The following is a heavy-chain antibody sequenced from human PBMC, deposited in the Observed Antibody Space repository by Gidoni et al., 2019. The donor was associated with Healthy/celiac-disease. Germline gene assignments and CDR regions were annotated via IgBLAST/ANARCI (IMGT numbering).Heavy chain of an antibody. CDR1: VYTFTSYG. Sequence: QVQLVQSGAEVKKPGASVKVSCKASVYTFTSYGISWVRQAPGQGLEWMGWISAYNGNTNYAQKRQGRVTMTTDTSTSTAYMELRSLRSDDTAVYYCARTDSKGYCSGGSCYSGVCWGQGTLVTVSS. CDR3: ARTDSKGYCSGGSCYSGVC. V-gene: IGHV1-18*01. J-gene: IGHJ4*02. D-gene: IGHD2-15*01. CDR2: ISAYNGNT.